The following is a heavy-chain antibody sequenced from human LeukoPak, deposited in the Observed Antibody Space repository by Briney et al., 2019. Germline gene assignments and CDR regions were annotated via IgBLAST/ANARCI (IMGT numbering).Heavy chain of an antibody. CDR2: IYYSGST. D-gene: IGHD3-9*01. CDR3: ARGLPFLYYVDILTGHYTRHWSDP. J-gene: IGHJ5*02. V-gene: IGHV4-39*01. CDR1: GGSISSSSYY. Sequence: SETLSLTCTASGGSISSSSYYWGWIRQPPGKGLEWIGSIYYSGSTYYNPSLKSRVTISVDTSKDQFSLKLSSVTAADTAVYYCARGLPFLYYVDILTGHYTRHWSDPWGQGTLVTVSS.